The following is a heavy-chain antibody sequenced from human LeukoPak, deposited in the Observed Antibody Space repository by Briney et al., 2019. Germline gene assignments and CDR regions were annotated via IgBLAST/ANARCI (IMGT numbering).Heavy chain of an antibody. V-gene: IGHV4-59*01. CDR2: VSYTGDA. D-gene: IGHD6-25*01. Sequence: SETLSLTCTVPGGAISSYYWSWVRQPPGKGLEWIGYVSYTGDASQNPSLRGRVTMSVDTSNNQVSLELSSVTAADTAVYYCARAFSGAPDVWGQGTTVTVSS. CDR3: ARAFSGAPDV. CDR1: GGAISSYY. J-gene: IGHJ6*02.